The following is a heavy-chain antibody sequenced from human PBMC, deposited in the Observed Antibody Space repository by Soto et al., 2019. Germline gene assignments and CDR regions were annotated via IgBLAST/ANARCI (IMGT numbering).Heavy chain of an antibody. Sequence: GASVKVCCKASGYTFTSYGISWVRQAPGQGLEWMGWISAYNGNTNYAQKLQGRVTMTTDTSTSTAYMELRSLRTDDTAVYYCARSSGRYFDWLSYTWGQGTLVTVSP. J-gene: IGHJ5*02. CDR1: GYTFTSYG. CDR3: ARSSGRYFDWLSYT. D-gene: IGHD3-9*01. CDR2: ISAYNGNT. V-gene: IGHV1-18*01.